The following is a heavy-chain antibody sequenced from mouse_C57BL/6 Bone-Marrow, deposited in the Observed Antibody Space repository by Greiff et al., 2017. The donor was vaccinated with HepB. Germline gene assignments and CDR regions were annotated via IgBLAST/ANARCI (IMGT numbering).Heavy chain of an antibody. CDR3: ARGSGWGV. CDR1: GFTFSDYY. CDR2: ISNGGGST. Sequence: EVKLVESGGGLVQPGGSLKLSCAASGFTFSDYYMYWVRQTPEKRLEWVAYISNGGGSTYYPDTVKGRFTISRDNAKNTLYLQMSRLKSEDTAMYYCARGSGWGVGGTGTTVTVSS. J-gene: IGHJ1*03. V-gene: IGHV5-12*01. D-gene: IGHD1-2*01.